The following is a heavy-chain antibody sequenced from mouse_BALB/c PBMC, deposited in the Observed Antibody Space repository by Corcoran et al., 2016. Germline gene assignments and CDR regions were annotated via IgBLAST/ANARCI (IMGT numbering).Heavy chain of an antibody. CDR3: ARLLPSGIVVVVAATRGDAFDI. Sequence: QLQLQESGPGLVKPSETLSLTCTVSGGSISSSSYYWGWIRQPPGKGLEWIGGIYYSGSTYYNPSLQSRVTRYVETSKNQVSLKRSSVTAADTAVYYCARLLPSGIVVVVAATRGDAFDIWGQGTMVTVSS. CDR2: IYYSGST. V-gene: IGHV12-3*02. CDR1: GGSISSSSYY. D-gene: IGHD1-1*02. J-gene: IGHJ3*01.